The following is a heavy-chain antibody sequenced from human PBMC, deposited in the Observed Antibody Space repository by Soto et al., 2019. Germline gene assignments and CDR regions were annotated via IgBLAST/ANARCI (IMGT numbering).Heavy chain of an antibody. V-gene: IGHV4-39*01. D-gene: IGHD3-10*01. CDR2: FYYSGSP. CDR3: YIYGY. Sequence: QLQLQESGPGLVKPSETLSLTCTVSGDSIRSSSHYWAWNRQPPGKGLAWIGGFYYSGSPYYTPSLKNRVTISVDTSKNQLSLNLNSVTAADTAVYYCYIYGYWGQGTLVTVSS. CDR1: GDSIRSSSHY. J-gene: IGHJ4*02.